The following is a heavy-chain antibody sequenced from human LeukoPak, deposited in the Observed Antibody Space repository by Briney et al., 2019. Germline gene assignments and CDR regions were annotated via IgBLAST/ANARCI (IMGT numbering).Heavy chain of an antibody. J-gene: IGHJ4*02. D-gene: IGHD3-22*01. Sequence: SETLSLTCTVSGGSISSYYWSWIRQPPGKGLEWIGYIYYSGSANYNPSLKSRVTISVDTSKNQFSLRLSSVTAADTAVYYCARVNYYDSSGTDYWGQGTLVTVPS. CDR3: ARVNYYDSSGTDY. V-gene: IGHV4-59*01. CDR1: GGSISSYY. CDR2: IYYSGSA.